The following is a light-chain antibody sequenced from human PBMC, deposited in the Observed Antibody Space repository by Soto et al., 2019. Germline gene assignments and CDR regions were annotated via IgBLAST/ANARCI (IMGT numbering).Light chain of an antibody. V-gene: IGKV3-15*01. J-gene: IGKJ1*01. CDR2: GAS. CDR1: QNIGIN. CDR3: LQYNSFPRT. Sequence: EIVMTQSPATLSVFQGERAITSCRASQNIGINFAWYQQRLGQVPRLLIYGASTRASGIPDRFSGSGSGTDFTLTISSLQSEDYAVYYCLQYNSFPRTFGQGTKVEL.